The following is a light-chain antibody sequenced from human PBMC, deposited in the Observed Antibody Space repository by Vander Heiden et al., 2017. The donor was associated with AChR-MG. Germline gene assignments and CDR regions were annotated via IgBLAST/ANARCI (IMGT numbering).Light chain of an antibody. Sequence: QSALTQPASVSGSPGQSITLSCPGTSRHVGRYNYVSWYQQHPGKAPKLIIYDVSKRPSGVSNRFSGSKSGNTASLTISGLQAEDEADYYCSSYTSSSTQVFGTGTKVTVL. V-gene: IGLV2-14*01. J-gene: IGLJ1*01. CDR2: DVS. CDR3: SSYTSSSTQV. CDR1: SRHVGRYNY.